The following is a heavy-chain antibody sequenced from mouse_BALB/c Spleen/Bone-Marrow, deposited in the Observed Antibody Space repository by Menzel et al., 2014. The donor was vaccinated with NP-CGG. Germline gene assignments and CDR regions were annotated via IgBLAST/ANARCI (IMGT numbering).Heavy chain of an antibody. Sequence: EVMLVESGGGLVQPGGSLRLSCATSGLTFTGYYMSWVRQPPGKALEWLGFIRNKANGYTTEYSASVKGRFTISRDNSQSILYLQMNTLRAEDSATYYCARALIVFDYWGQGTTLTVSS. CDR3: ARALIVFDY. J-gene: IGHJ2*01. CDR2: IRNKANGYTT. CDR1: GLTFTGYY. V-gene: IGHV7-3*02.